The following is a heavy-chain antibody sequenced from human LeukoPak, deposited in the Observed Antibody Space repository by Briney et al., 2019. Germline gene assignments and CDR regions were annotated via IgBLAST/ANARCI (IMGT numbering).Heavy chain of an antibody. D-gene: IGHD4-17*01. CDR3: ATQVTVTPRGWFDP. CDR2: ISAYNGNT. J-gene: IGHJ5*02. V-gene: IGHV1-18*01. CDR1: GYTFTSYG. Sequence: APVKVSCKASGYTFTSYGISWVRQAPGQGLEWMGWISAYNGNTNYAQKLQGRVTMTTDTSTSTAYMELRSLRSDDTAVYYCATQVTVTPRGWFDPWGQGTLVTVSS.